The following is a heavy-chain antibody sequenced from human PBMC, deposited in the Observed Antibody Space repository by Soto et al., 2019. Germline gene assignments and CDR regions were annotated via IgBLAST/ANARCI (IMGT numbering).Heavy chain of an antibody. CDR2: IYYSGST. J-gene: IGHJ3*02. CDR3: ASSPPCGGDCYDAFDI. Sequence: SETLSLTCTVSGGSISSYYWSWIRQPPGKGLEWIGYIYYSGSTNYNPSLKSRVTISVDTSKNQFSLKLSSVTAADTAVYYCASSPPCGGDCYDAFDIWGQGTMVTVSS. D-gene: IGHD2-21*02. CDR1: GGSISSYY. V-gene: IGHV4-59*01.